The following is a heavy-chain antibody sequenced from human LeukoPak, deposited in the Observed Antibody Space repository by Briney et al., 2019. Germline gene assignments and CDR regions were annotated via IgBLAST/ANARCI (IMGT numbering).Heavy chain of an antibody. CDR3: ARPSSGRDYYYYGMDV. Sequence: PSETLSLTCTVSGGSISSYYWSWIRQPAGKGLEWIGRIYTSGSTNYNPSLKSRVTMSVDTSKNQFSLKLSSVTAADTAVYYCARPSSGRDYYYYGMDVWGQGTTVTVSS. V-gene: IGHV4-4*07. CDR1: GGSISSYY. D-gene: IGHD6-19*01. J-gene: IGHJ6*02. CDR2: IYTSGST.